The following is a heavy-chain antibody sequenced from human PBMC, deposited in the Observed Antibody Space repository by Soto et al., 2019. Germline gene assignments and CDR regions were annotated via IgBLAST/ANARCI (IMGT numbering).Heavy chain of an antibody. V-gene: IGHV1-18*01. CDR2: ISAYNGNT. D-gene: IGHD6-6*01. J-gene: IGHJ6*03. Sequence: QVQLVQSGAEVKKPGASVKVSCKASGYTFTSYGISWVRQAPGQGLEWMGWISAYNGNTNYAQKLQGRVTMTTDTSTSTAYMELRSLRSDDTAVDYCAREGDSSSSYYYSYMDVWGKGTTVTVSS. CDR3: AREGDSSSSYYYSYMDV. CDR1: GYTFTSYG.